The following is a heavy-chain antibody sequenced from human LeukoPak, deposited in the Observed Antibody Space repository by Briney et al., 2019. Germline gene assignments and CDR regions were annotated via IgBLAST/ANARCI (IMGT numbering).Heavy chain of an antibody. J-gene: IGHJ5*02. Sequence: ASVKVSCKASGYTFTSYGMSWVRQAPGQGLEWMGWISAYNGNTNYAQKLQGRVTMTTDTSTNTAYLDMRSLRSDDTAVYYCSRVGGGYESGGSFDPWGQGTLVTVSS. CDR2: ISAYNGNT. D-gene: IGHD5-12*01. CDR1: GYTFTSYG. V-gene: IGHV1-18*01. CDR3: SRVGGGYESGGSFDP.